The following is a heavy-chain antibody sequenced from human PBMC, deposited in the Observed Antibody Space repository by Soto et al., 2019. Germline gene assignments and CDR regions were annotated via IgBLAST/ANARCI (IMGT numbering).Heavy chain of an antibody. CDR1: GGSISDSDW. CDR2: IFHSGST. D-gene: IGHD3-3*01. J-gene: IGHJ2*01. Sequence: LSLTCVVSGGSISDSDWWSWVRQPPWKGLEWIGEIFHSGSTNYNPSLKSRVTISVDTSKNQFSLKLSSVTAADTAVYYCARHMGDFWSGYWWYFDLWGRGTLVTVSS. CDR3: ARHMGDFWSGYWWYFDL. V-gene: IGHV4-4*02.